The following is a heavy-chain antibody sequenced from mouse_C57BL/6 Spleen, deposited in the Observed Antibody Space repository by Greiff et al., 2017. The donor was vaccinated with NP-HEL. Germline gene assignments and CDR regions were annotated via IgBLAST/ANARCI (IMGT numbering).Heavy chain of an antibody. V-gene: IGHV1-69*01. CDR3: ARSSYYYGSSPLFDY. Sequence: QVQLKQPGAELVMPGASVKLSCKASGYTFTSYWMHWVKQRPGQGLEWIGEIDPSDSYTNYNQKFKGKSTLTVDKSSSTAYMQLSSLTSEDSAVYYCARSSYYYGSSPLFDYWGQGTTLTVSS. CDR2: IDPSDSYT. CDR1: GYTFTSYW. D-gene: IGHD1-1*01. J-gene: IGHJ2*01.